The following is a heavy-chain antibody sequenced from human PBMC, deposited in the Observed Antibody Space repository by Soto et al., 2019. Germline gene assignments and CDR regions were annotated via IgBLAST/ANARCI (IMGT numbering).Heavy chain of an antibody. CDR2: INAGSGYT. D-gene: IGHD3-3*01. CDR3: ARDRVSLAMFGVPVGVFKN. CDR1: GYTFTTFA. Sequence: AAVKVSCKASGYTFTTFAMHWVRQAPGQRPEWLGWINAGSGYTIYSQNFQDRVAISSDTSASTAYMELSSLRSGDTAIYYCARDRVSLAMFGVPVGVFKNWGQGTLVTVSS. V-gene: IGHV1-3*01. J-gene: IGHJ4*02.